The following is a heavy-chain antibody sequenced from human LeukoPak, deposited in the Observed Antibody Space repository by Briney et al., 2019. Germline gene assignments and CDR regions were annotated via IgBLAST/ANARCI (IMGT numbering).Heavy chain of an antibody. V-gene: IGHV3-21*01. CDR3: ARDSIAARPGGLDY. Sequence: PGGSLRLSCAASGFTFSSYSMNWVRQAPGKGLEWVSSISSSSSYIYYADSVKGRFTISRDNAKNSLYLQMNSLRAEDTAVYYCARDSIAARPGGLDYRGQGTLVTVSS. D-gene: IGHD6-6*01. CDR2: ISSSSSYI. J-gene: IGHJ4*02. CDR1: GFTFSSYS.